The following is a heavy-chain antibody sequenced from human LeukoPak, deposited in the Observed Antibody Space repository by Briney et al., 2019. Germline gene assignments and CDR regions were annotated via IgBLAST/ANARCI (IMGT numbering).Heavy chain of an antibody. V-gene: IGHV4-34*01. Sequence: SETLSLTCAVYGGSFSVYYWSWIRQPPGKGLEWIGEINHSGSTNYNPSLKSRVTISVDTSKNQFSLKLSSVTAADTAVYYCARGRGFGGYGTWGYYYYYMDVWGKGTTVTVSS. CDR3: ARGRGFGGYGTWGYYYYYMDV. CDR1: GGSFSVYY. D-gene: IGHD5-12*01. CDR2: INHSGST. J-gene: IGHJ6*03.